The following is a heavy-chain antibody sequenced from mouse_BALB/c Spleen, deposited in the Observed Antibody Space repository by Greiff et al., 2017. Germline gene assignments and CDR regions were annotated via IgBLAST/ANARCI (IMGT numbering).Heavy chain of an antibody. CDR2: IYPGGGYT. CDR1: GYTFTNYW. CDR3: ASLPYRYAYYAMDY. J-gene: IGHJ4*01. V-gene: IGHV1-63*02. D-gene: IGHD2-14*01. Sequence: QVHVKQSGAELVRPGTSVKISCKASGYTFTNYWLGWVKQRPGHGLEWIGDIYPGGGYTNYNEKFKGKATLTADTSSSTAYMQLSSLTSEDSAVYFCASLPYRYAYYAMDYWGQGTSVTVSS.